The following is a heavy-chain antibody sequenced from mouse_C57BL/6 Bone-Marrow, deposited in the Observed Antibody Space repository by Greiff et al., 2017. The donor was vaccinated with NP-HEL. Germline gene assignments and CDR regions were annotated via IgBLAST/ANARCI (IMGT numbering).Heavy chain of an antibody. D-gene: IGHD2-3*01. Sequence: EVQLQQSGPELVKPGASVKISCKASGYTFTDYYMNWVKQSHGKSLEWIGDINPNNGGTSYNQKFKGKATLTVDKSSSTAYMELRSLTSEDSAVYYCASGDDGGFAYWGQGTLVTVSA. CDR3: ASGDDGGFAY. CDR1: GYTFTDYY. J-gene: IGHJ3*01. CDR2: INPNNGGT. V-gene: IGHV1-26*01.